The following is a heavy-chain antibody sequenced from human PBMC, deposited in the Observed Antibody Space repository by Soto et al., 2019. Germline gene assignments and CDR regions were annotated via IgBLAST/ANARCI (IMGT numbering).Heavy chain of an antibody. J-gene: IGHJ4*02. CDR2: IYYSGGT. V-gene: IGHV4-30-4*01. CDR1: GGCISSGDYY. Sequence: SETLSLTCTVSGGCISSGDYYWSWIRQPPGKGLEWIGYIYYSGGTYYNPSLKSRVTISVDTSKNQFSLKLSSVTAADTAVYYFARVSASPKGYYFDYWGQGTLVTVSS. D-gene: IGHD3-10*01. CDR3: ARVSASPKGYYFDY.